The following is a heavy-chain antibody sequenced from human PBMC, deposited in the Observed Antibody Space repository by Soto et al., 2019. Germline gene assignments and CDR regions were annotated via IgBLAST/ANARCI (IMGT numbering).Heavy chain of an antibody. D-gene: IGHD4-17*01. CDR3: ATDRADYGDYVGAIGY. Sequence: GASVKVSCKVSGYTLTELSMHWVRQAPGKGLEWMGGFDPEDGETIYAQKFQGRVTMTEDTSTDTAYMELSSLRSEDTAVYYCATDRADYGDYVGAIGYWGQGTLVTVSS. V-gene: IGHV1-24*01. CDR1: GYTLTELS. CDR2: FDPEDGET. J-gene: IGHJ4*02.